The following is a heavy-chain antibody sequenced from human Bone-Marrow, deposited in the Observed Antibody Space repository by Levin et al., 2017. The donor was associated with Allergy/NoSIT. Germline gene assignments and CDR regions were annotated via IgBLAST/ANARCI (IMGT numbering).Heavy chain of an antibody. D-gene: IGHD5-24*01. CDR3: TTDTDTGGYNFAANWFDP. Sequence: KSGGSLRLSCAASGFTFSNAWMNWVRQAPGKGLEWVGRIKSKTDGGTTDYAAPVKGRFTISRDDSKNTLYLQMNSLKTEDTAVYYCTTDTDTGGYNFAANWFDPWGQGTLVTVSS. CDR2: IKSKTDGGTT. J-gene: IGHJ5*02. V-gene: IGHV3-15*07. CDR1: GFTFSNAW.